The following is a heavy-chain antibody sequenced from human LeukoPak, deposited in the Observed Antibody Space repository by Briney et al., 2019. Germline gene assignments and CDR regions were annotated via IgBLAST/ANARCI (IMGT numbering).Heavy chain of an antibody. Sequence: ASVKVSRMASGGTFNSYAISCVRQAPGQGLEWRGWISAYNGNTNYAQKRQGRVPITTYTSPRTAYMKLRRLRSDDTAVYYCPAWLVTDYVLDYWGQGTLVTVSS. CDR3: PAWLVTDYVLDY. CDR2: ISAYNGNT. V-gene: IGHV1-18*01. D-gene: IGHD4-17*01. CDR1: GGTFNSYA. J-gene: IGHJ4*02.